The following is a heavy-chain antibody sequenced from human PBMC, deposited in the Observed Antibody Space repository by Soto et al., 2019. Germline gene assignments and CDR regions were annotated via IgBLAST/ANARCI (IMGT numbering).Heavy chain of an antibody. D-gene: IGHD3-22*01. CDR3: ERGSVDTVDSSGFYEY. J-gene: IGHJ4*02. CDR2: INHSGGT. CDR1: GGSFSAYY. V-gene: IGHV4-34*01. Sequence: LSITCAVYGGSFSAYYWSWIRQPPGKGLEWIGEINHSGGTSYNPSLKSRVTISVDTSKSQFSLKLTSVTAADRAVYYCERGSVDTVDSSGFYEYWGQXSPVTVSS.